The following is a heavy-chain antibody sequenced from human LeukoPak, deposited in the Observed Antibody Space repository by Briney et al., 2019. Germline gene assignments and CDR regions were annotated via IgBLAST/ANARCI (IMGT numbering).Heavy chain of an antibody. J-gene: IGHJ5*02. CDR2: INHSGST. CDR1: GGSVSGYY. Sequence: SETQSLTCAVYGGSVSGYYWSWIRQPPGKGLEWIGEINHSGSTNYNPSLKSRVTISVDTSKNQFSLKLSSVTAADTAVYYCARGGITGTTAYNWFDPWGQGTLVTVSS. CDR3: ARGGITGTTAYNWFDP. D-gene: IGHD1-7*01. V-gene: IGHV4-34*01.